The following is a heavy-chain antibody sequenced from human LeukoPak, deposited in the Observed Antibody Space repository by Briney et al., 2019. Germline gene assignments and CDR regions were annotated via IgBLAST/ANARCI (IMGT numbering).Heavy chain of an antibody. J-gene: IGHJ4*02. CDR3: VRPNFGGVYDY. V-gene: IGHV3-74*01. CDR2: INIDGSST. Sequence: QPGGSLRLSCAASGFTFSSYWMHWVRQAPGKGPVWVSRINIDGSSTTYADPVNGRFTISRDNAKNTLYLQMNSLRVEDTAVYYCVRPNFGGVYDYWGQGALVTVSS. D-gene: IGHD3-3*01. CDR1: GFTFSSYW.